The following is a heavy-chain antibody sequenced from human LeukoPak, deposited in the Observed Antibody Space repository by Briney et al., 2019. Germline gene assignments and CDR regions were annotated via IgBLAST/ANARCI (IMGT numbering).Heavy chain of an antibody. CDR2: INHSGST. V-gene: IGHV4-39*07. CDR3: ALKDAIQTNNWFDP. Sequence: SETLSLTCTVSGGSISSSIYYWGWIRQPPGKGLEWIGEINHSGSTNYNPSLKSRVTISADTSMNQFSLKLSPVTAADTAVYYCALKDAIQTNNWFDPWGQGTLVTVSS. CDR1: GGSISSSIYY. J-gene: IGHJ5*02. D-gene: IGHD2-8*01.